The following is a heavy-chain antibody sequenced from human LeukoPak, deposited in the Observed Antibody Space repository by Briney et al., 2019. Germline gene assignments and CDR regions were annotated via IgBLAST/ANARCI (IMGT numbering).Heavy chain of an antibody. CDR3: ARVPSYGFPHFDY. J-gene: IGHJ4*02. Sequence: GGSLRLSCAASGFTFSSYAMHWVRQAPGKGLEWVAVISYDGSNKYYADSVKGRFTISRDNSKNTLYLQMNSLRAEDTAVYYCARVPSYGFPHFDYWGQGTLVTVSS. D-gene: IGHD5-18*01. CDR2: ISYDGSNK. V-gene: IGHV3-30-3*01. CDR1: GFTFSSYA.